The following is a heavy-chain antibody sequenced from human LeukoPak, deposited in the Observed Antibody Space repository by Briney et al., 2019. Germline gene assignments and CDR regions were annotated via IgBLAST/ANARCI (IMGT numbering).Heavy chain of an antibody. CDR1: GFTFSSYS. V-gene: IGHV3-21*01. CDR2: ISSSSSYI. D-gene: IGHD6-13*01. CDR3: ARDLTIAAAGYDY. J-gene: IGHJ4*02. Sequence: PGGSLRLSCAASGFTFSSYSMNWVRQAPGKGLEWVSSISSSSSYIYYADSVKGRFTISRDNAKNSLYLQMNSLRAEDTAVYYCARDLTIAAAGYDYWGQGTLVTV.